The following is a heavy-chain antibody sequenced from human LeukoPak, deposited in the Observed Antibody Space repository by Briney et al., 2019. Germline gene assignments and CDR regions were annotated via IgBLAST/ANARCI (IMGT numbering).Heavy chain of an antibody. J-gene: IGHJ3*02. D-gene: IGHD4-23*01. CDR1: GGTFSSYA. Sequence: SVKVSCKASGGTFSSYAISWVRQAPGQGLEWMGGIIPIFGTANYAQKFQGRVTITADKSTSTAYMELSSLRSEGTAVYYCARDRGGGNSQGHAFDIWGQGTMVTVSS. V-gene: IGHV1-69*06. CDR2: IIPIFGTA. CDR3: ARDRGGGNSQGHAFDI.